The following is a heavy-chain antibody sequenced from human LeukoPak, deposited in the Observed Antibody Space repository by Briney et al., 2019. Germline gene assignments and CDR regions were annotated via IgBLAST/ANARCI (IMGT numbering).Heavy chain of an antibody. V-gene: IGHV3-23*01. Sequence: PGGSLRLSCAASGFTFSDYAMSWVRQAPGKGLEWVSAISSGGGSTPYADSVKGRFTVSRDNSKNTLYLQMNSLRAEDTAVYYCAKTYGGNSVRSLDYWGQGTLVTVSS. D-gene: IGHD4-23*01. J-gene: IGHJ4*02. CDR2: ISSGGGST. CDR3: AKTYGGNSVRSLDY. CDR1: GFTFSDYA.